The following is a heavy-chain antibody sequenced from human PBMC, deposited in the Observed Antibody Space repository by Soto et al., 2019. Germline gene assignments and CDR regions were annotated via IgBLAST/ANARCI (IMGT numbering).Heavy chain of an antibody. Sequence: QVQLQESGPGLVKPSGTLSLTCAVSGGFISSNNWWGWVRQPPGKGLEWIGEIYHGGSTNYNPSLKSRVTISVDKSKNQFSLKLSSVTAADTAVYYCARVLVGATTPDCWGQGTLVTVSS. CDR1: GGFISSNNW. CDR3: ARVLVGATTPDC. D-gene: IGHD1-26*01. CDR2: IYHGGST. J-gene: IGHJ4*02. V-gene: IGHV4-4*02.